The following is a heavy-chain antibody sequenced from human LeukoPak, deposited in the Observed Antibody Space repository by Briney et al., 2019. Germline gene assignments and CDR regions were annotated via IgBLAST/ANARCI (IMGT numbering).Heavy chain of an antibody. J-gene: IGHJ1*01. V-gene: IGHV3-21*01. D-gene: IGHD2-8*01. CDR3: ARKGVGCTNGVCYTSYFQH. CDR2: ISSSSSYI. Sequence: GGSLRLSCAASGFTFSSYSMNWVRQAPGKGLEWVSSISSSSSYIYYADSVKGRFTISRDNAKNSLYLQMNSLRAEDTAVYYCARKGVGCTNGVCYTSYFQHWGQGTLVTVSS. CDR1: GFTFSSYS.